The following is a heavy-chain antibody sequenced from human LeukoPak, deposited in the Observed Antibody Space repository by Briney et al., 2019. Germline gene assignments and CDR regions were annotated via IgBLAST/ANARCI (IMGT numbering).Heavy chain of an antibody. CDR2: ISYDGSNK. J-gene: IGHJ6*02. CDR3: ARALETGYSSGWLYYYYGMDV. Sequence: PGGSLRLSCAASGFTFSSYAMHWVRQAPGKGLEWVAVISYDGSNKYYADSVKGRFTISRDNSKNTLYLQMNSLRAEDTAVYYCARALETGYSSGWLYYYYGMDVWGQGTTVTVSS. D-gene: IGHD6-19*01. V-gene: IGHV3-30-3*01. CDR1: GFTFSSYA.